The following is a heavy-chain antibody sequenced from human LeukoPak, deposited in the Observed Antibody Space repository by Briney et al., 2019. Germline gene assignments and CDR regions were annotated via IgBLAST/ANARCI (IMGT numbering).Heavy chain of an antibody. CDR1: GFTFSNYA. J-gene: IGHJ4*02. Sequence: PGGSLRLSCTASGFTFSNYAMTWVRQSPGKGLEWVSAISGSGGNTDYADSVKGRFTISRDNSKNTLYLQMNSLRAEDTAVYFCARCRNYYGSGSYYDPSDYWGQGTLVTVSS. CDR3: ARCRNYYGSGSYYDPSDY. V-gene: IGHV3-23*01. CDR2: ISGSGGNT. D-gene: IGHD3-10*01.